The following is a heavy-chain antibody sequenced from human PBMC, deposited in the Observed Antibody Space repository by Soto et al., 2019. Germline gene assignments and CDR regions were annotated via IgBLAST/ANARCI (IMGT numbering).Heavy chain of an antibody. Sequence: ASVKVSCKASGYTFTSYAMHWVRQAPGQRLEWMGWINAGNGNTKYSQKFQGRVTITRDTSASTAYMELSSLRSEDTAVYYCARDLNDFWSGSYYYYMDVWGKGTTVTAP. CDR3: ARDLNDFWSGSYYYYMDV. CDR2: INAGNGNT. V-gene: IGHV1-3*01. CDR1: GYTFTSYA. J-gene: IGHJ6*03. D-gene: IGHD3-3*01.